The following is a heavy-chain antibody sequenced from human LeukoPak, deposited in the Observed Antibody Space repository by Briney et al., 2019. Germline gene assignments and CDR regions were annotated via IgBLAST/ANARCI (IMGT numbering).Heavy chain of an antibody. CDR2: IGPSVYST. V-gene: IGHV3-23*01. D-gene: IGHD3-10*02. J-gene: IGHJ4*02. CDR3: VRKSLGSGSWTYYFGY. Sequence: VGSLRLSCIGSEFTFSSYTMGWVRQAPGKGLEWVSAIGPSVYSTYYTDSVKGRFTISRDNSKNTLYLQMDSLRAEDTAVYYCVRKSLGSGSWTYYFGYWGQGTLVTVSS. CDR1: EFTFSSYT.